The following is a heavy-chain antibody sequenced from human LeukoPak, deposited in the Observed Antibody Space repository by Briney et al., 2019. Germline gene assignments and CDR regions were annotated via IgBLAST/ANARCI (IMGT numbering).Heavy chain of an antibody. CDR1: GYTFTSYG. J-gene: IGHJ5*02. V-gene: IGHV1-18*01. CDR3: ARQLYSGSYYGFDP. Sequence: ASVKVSCKASGYTFTSYGISWARQAPGQGLEWMGWISAYNGNTNYAQKLQGRVTMTTDTSTSTAYMELRSLRSDDTAVYYCARQLYSGSYYGFDPWGQGTLVTVSS. D-gene: IGHD1-26*01. CDR2: ISAYNGNT.